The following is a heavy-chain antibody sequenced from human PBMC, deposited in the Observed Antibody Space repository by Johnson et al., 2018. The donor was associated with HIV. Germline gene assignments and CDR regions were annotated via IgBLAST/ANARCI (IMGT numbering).Heavy chain of an antibody. J-gene: IGHJ3*02. D-gene: IGHD6-19*01. CDR2: IGTAGDT. CDR3: ARDRWLGDAFDI. CDR1: GFTFSSYA. Sequence: EVQLVESGGELVQPGGSLRLSCAASGFTFSSYAMHWVRQATGKGLEWVSAIGTAGDTSYPGSVKGRFTISRENAKNSLYLQMNSLRPDDSAVYYCARDRWLGDAFDIWGQGTMVTVSS. V-gene: IGHV3-13*01.